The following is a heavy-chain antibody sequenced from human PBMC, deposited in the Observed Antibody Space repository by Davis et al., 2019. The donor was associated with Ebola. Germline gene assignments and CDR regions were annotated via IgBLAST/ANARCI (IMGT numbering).Heavy chain of an antibody. Sequence: SVNVSRKPSLYTLNNHEITRVRQAPGQALEWMGSFNPHNGNTHYAQNVQGLVTMTTDTSTSTAYMEVGSLRSDDTAVYCCARSRVPATSDHWGQGTLVTVSS. J-gene: IGHJ4*01. CDR1: LYTLNNHE. V-gene: IGHV1-18*04. D-gene: IGHD3-10*01. CDR3: ARSRVPATSDH. CDR2: FNPHNGNT.